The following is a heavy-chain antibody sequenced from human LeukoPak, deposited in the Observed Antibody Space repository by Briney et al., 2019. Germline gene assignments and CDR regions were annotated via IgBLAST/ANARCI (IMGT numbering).Heavy chain of an antibody. CDR3: ARATDYYDFWSGYPSGLFDY. J-gene: IGHJ4*02. Sequence: SETLSLTCAVYGGSFSGYYWSWIRQPPGKGLEWIGEINHSGSTNYNPSLKSRVTISVDTSKNQFSLKLSSVTAADTAVYYCARATDYYDFWSGYPSGLFDYWGQGTLVTVSS. CDR2: INHSGST. V-gene: IGHV4-34*01. D-gene: IGHD3-3*01. CDR1: GGSFSGYY.